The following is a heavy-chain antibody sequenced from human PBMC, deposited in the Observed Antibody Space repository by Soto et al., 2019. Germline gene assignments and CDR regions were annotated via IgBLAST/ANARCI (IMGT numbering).Heavy chain of an antibody. CDR2: ISGSGGST. Sequence: EVQLLESGGGLVQPGGSLRVSCVASGFTFSSYVMNWVRQAPGKGLYWVSGISGSGGSTYYADSVKARFTISRDNSKNTLYLQMNSLRVEDTAVYYCAKGPRAPPPHDYGMDVWGQGTTVTVSS. CDR3: AKGPRAPPPHDYGMDV. V-gene: IGHV3-23*01. J-gene: IGHJ6*02. CDR1: GFTFSSYV.